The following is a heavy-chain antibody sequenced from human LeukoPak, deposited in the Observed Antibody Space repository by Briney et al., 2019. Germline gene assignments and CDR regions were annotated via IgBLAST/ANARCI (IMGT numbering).Heavy chain of an antibody. V-gene: IGHV3-53*01. CDR1: GFTVSSNY. CDR2: IYSGGST. CDR3: AKGLVGARGWFDP. D-gene: IGHD1-26*01. Sequence: GGSLRLSCAASGFTVSSNYMSWVRQAPGKGLEWVSVIYSGGSTYYADSVKGRFTISRDNSKNTLYVQMNSLRAEDTAVYYCAKGLVGARGWFDPWGQGTLVTVSS. J-gene: IGHJ5*02.